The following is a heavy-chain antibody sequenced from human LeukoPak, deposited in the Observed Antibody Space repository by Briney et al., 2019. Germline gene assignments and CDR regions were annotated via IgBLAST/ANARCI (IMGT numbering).Heavy chain of an antibody. D-gene: IGHD3-9*01. V-gene: IGHV4-61*01. J-gene: IGHJ4*02. Sequence: SSETLSLTCTVSGGSFSSGSYYWSWIRQPPGKGLEWIGYIYYSGSTNYNPSLKSRVTISVDTSKNQFSLKLSSVTAADTAVYYCARGPRVLRYFDWLLPYYFDYWGQGTLVTVSS. CDR2: IYYSGST. CDR3: ARGPRVLRYFDWLLPYYFDY. CDR1: GGSFSSGSYY.